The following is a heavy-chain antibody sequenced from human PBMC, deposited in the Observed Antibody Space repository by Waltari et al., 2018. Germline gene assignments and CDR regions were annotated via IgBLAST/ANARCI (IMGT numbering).Heavy chain of an antibody. J-gene: IGHJ6*03. CDR2: IYSGGST. CDR1: GGSISPFF. V-gene: IGHV4-4*07. CDR3: ARDTAGSGYMDV. Sequence: QVQLQESGPGLVNPSGTLSLTCTVSGGSISPFFWSWIRQPAGKGLEWIGRIYSGGSTNFNPSLESRLTMSVDTSKNQFSLQLSSVTAADTAMYYCARDTAGSGYMDVWGKGTPVTVSS.